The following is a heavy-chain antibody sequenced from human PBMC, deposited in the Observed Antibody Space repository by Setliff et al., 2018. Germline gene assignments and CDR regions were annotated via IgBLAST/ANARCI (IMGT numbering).Heavy chain of an antibody. CDR1: GGSVGNSHYY. V-gene: IGHV4-61*02. Sequence: TLSLTCTVSGGSVGNSHYYWSWIRQPAGKGLEWIGRIYTTWSTNYNPSLKSRVTISVDTSKNQFSLKLSSVTAAETAVYYCGRGFSRIEGWGNWFDPWGQGILVTVS. CDR2: IYTTWST. D-gene: IGHD2-15*01. J-gene: IGHJ5*02. CDR3: GRGFSRIEGWGNWFDP.